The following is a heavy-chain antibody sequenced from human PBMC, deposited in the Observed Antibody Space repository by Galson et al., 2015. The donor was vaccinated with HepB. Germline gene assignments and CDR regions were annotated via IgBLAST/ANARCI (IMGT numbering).Heavy chain of an antibody. V-gene: IGHV1-69*13. CDR3: ARDDQLLYGGWGHDFDY. J-gene: IGHJ4*02. CDR1: GGTFSSYA. Sequence: QSGAEVKKPGASVKVSCKASGGTFSSYAISWVRQAPGQGLEWMGGIIPIFGTANYAQEFQGRVTITADESTNTAYMDLSNLTSEDTALYYCARDDQLLYGGWGHDFDYWGQGTLVTVSS. CDR2: IIPIFGTA. D-gene: IGHD2-2*02.